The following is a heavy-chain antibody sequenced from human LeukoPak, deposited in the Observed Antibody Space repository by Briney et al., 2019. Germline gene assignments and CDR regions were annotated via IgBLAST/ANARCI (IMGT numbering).Heavy chain of an antibody. J-gene: IGHJ3*02. CDR2: IYHSGST. CDR3: ARVIHYGGNPRGVFDI. Sequence: PSETLSLTCTVSGYSISSGYYWGWIRQPPGKGLEWIGSIYHSGSTYYNPSLKSRVTISVDTSKNQFSLKLSSVTAADTAVYYCARVIHYGGNPRGVFDIWGQGTMVTVSS. D-gene: IGHD4-23*01. V-gene: IGHV4-38-2*02. CDR1: GYSISSGYY.